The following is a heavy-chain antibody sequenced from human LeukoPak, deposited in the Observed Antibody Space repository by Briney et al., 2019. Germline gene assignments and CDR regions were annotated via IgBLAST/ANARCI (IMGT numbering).Heavy chain of an antibody. V-gene: IGHV4-34*01. CDR2: INHSGST. D-gene: IGHD3-10*01. J-gene: IGHJ6*03. Sequence: PSETLSLTCAVYGGSFSGYYWSWIRQPPGKGLEWIGEINHSGSTNYNPSLKSRVTMSVDTSKNQFSLKLSSVTAADTAVYYCARAVGYYGSGTVYYYMDVWGKGTTVTVSS. CDR1: GGSFSGYY. CDR3: ARAVGYYGSGTVYYYMDV.